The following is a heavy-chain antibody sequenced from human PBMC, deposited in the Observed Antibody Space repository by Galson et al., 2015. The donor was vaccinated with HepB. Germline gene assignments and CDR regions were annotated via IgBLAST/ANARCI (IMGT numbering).Heavy chain of an antibody. V-gene: IGHV3-30*18. D-gene: IGHD6-6*01. CDR1: GFTFSRNG. Sequence: SLRLSCAASGFTFSRNGMHWVRQAPGKGLEWVAVISSDGNYKYYADSVKGRFSISRDNSENTLYLQVSSLRTEDTAVYYCAKDLAARNKYYYGMDVWGRGTTVTVSS. CDR3: AKDLAARNKYYYGMDV. J-gene: IGHJ6*02. CDR2: ISSDGNYK.